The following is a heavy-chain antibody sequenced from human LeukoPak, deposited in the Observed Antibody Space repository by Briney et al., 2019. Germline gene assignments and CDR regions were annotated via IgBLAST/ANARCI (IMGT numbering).Heavy chain of an antibody. J-gene: IGHJ4*02. CDR3: ARALYYDFWSGYYWDY. D-gene: IGHD3-3*01. CDR2: INTDGSST. CDR1: GFTFSSYW. V-gene: IGHV3-74*01. Sequence: GGSLRLSCAASGFTFSSYWMHWVRQAPGKGLVWVSRINTDGSSTSYADSVKGRFTISRDNAKNTLYLQMNSLRAEDTAVYYCARALYYDFWSGYYWDYWGQGTLVTVSS.